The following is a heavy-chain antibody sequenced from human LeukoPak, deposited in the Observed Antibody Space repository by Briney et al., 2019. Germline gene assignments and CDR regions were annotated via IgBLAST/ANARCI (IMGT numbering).Heavy chain of an antibody. D-gene: IGHD3-10*01. Sequence: PSETLSLTCTVSGGSISSYYWSWIRQPPGKGLEWIGYIYYSGSTNYNPSLKSRVTISVDTSKNQFSLKLSSVTAADTAVYYCARAVPSRGVIRYYYYYYMDVWGKGTTVTISS. CDR1: GGSISSYY. V-gene: IGHV4-59*01. CDR2: IYYSGST. CDR3: ARAVPSRGVIRYYYYYYMDV. J-gene: IGHJ6*03.